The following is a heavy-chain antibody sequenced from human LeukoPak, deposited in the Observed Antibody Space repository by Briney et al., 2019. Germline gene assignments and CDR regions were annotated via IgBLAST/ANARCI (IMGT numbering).Heavy chain of an antibody. J-gene: IGHJ4*02. CDR3: ASGGYYDSSGTTPDY. Sequence: GGSLRLSCAASGFTFSSYGMHWVRQAPGKGLEWVAFIRYDGSNKYYADSVKGRFTISRDNSKNTLYLQMNSLRAEDTAVYYCASGGYYDSSGTTPDYWGQGTLVTVSS. D-gene: IGHD3-22*01. CDR1: GFTFSSYG. V-gene: IGHV3-30*02. CDR2: IRYDGSNK.